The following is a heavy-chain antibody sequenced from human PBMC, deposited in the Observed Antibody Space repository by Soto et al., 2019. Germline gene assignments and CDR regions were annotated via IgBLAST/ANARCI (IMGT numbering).Heavy chain of an antibody. J-gene: IGHJ4*02. Sequence: PGGSLRLSCAASGFTFSSYGMHWVRQAPGKGLEWVAVISYDGSNKYYADSVKGRFTISRDNSKNTLYLQMNSLRAEDTAVYYCAKGRPNSGWYGGADYWGQGTQVTVSS. CDR2: ISYDGSNK. D-gene: IGHD6-19*01. CDR3: AKGRPNSGWYGGADY. CDR1: GFTFSSYG. V-gene: IGHV3-30*18.